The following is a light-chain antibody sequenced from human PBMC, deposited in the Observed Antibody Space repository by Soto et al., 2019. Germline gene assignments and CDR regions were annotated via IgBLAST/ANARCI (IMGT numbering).Light chain of an antibody. Sequence: DIQMTQSPSSLSASVGDRVTITCRASQNIRSYLNWYQQKPGKAPKLLIYPASSLQSGVPSRFSGSGSATNFTHTISSLQPEDFATYYCQQAYNTPRTFGQGTKVEIK. CDR2: PAS. V-gene: IGKV1-39*01. J-gene: IGKJ1*01. CDR1: QNIRSY. CDR3: QQAYNTPRT.